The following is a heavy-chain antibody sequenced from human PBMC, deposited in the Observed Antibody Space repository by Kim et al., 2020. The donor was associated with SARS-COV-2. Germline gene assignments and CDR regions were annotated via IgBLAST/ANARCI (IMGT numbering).Heavy chain of an antibody. D-gene: IGHD3-10*01. Sequence: ASVKVSCKASGYTFTSYAMHWVRQAPGQRLEWMGWINAGNGNTKYSQKFQGRVTITRDTSASTAYMELSSLRSEDTAVYYCASEPRWFGERSNGFDYWGQGTLVTVSS. CDR2: INAGNGNT. CDR1: GYTFTSYA. J-gene: IGHJ4*02. V-gene: IGHV1-3*01. CDR3: ASEPRWFGERSNGFDY.